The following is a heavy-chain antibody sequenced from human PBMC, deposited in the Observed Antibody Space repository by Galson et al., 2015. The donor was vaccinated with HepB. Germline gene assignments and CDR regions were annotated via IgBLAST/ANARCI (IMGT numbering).Heavy chain of an antibody. CDR2: ISYDGSNK. D-gene: IGHD6-13*01. V-gene: IGHV3-30*04. CDR1: GFTFSSYA. Sequence: LRLSCAASGFTFSSYAMHWVRQAPGKGLEWVAVISYDGSNKYYADSVKGRFTISRDNSKNTLYLQMNSLRAEDTAVYYCARDNPAPPRRGRAAASNGMDVWGQGTTVTVSS. J-gene: IGHJ6*02. CDR3: ARDNPAPPRRGRAAASNGMDV.